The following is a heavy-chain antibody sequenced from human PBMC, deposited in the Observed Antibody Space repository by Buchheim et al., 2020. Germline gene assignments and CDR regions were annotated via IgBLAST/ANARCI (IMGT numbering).Heavy chain of an antibody. D-gene: IGHD4-11*01. CDR1: GGSITSGRYY. CDR2: TYTSGIS. J-gene: IGHJ6*02. Sequence: VQLQESGPGLVKPSQTLSLTCTVSGGSITSGRYYWNWIRQPAGKGLEWIGRTYTSGISNHNPSLTSRVTISVDAPKNQFSLKLSSVTAADTAVYYCARDGDYNDYYYYGMDVWGQGTT. V-gene: IGHV4-61*02. CDR3: ARDGDYNDYYYYGMDV.